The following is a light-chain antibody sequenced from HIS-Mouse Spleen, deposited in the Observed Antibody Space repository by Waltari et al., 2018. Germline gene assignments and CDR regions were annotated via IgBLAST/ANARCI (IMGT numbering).Light chain of an antibody. CDR1: ALPKNS. V-gene: IGLV3-10*01. Sequence: SYELTQPPSVSVSPGQTARITCSGDALPKNSAYWYQQKSGQAPVLVIYEDSKRPSGIPERVSGSSSGTMATLTISGAQVEDEADYYCYSTDSSGNHRVFGGGTKLTVL. CDR3: YSTDSSGNHRV. J-gene: IGLJ2*01. CDR2: EDS.